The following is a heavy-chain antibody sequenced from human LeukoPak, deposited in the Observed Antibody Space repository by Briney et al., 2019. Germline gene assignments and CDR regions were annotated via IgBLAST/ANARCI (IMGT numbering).Heavy chain of an antibody. CDR3: VRSSGTGTFSY. CDR1: GDSISRSTYY. J-gene: IGHJ4*02. CDR2: VYYGRSP. V-gene: IGHV4-39*02. D-gene: IGHD6-25*01. Sequence: SETLSLTCTVSGDSISRSTYYWAWIRQPPGKGLEWIGSVYYGRSPYFNPSLESRATISVDTSKSHFSLKMSSVTAADTAVYYCVRSSGTGTFSYWGQGTLVTVSS.